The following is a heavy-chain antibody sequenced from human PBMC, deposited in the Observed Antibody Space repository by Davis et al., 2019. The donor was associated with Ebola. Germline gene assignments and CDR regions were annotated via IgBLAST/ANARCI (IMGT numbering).Heavy chain of an antibody. V-gene: IGHV1-46*01. CDR3: ARVLGYCSSNSCYHDYFDY. D-gene: IGHD2-2*01. CDR2: INPSGGST. Sequence: ASVKVSCTASGYTFTSYCMHWVRQAPGQGLEWMGIINPSGGSTSYAQKFQGRVTMTRDTSTSTVYMELSSLRSEDTAVYYCARVLGYCSSNSCYHDYFDYWGQGTLVTVSS. J-gene: IGHJ4*02. CDR1: GYTFTSYC.